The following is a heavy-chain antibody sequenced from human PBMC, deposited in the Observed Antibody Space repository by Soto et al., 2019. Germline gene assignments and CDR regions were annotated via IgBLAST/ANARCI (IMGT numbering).Heavy chain of an antibody. J-gene: IGHJ6*02. CDR3: ARGYCSSTSCYSGMDV. V-gene: IGHV4-34*01. CDR2: INHSGST. Sequence: SETLSLTCAVYGGSFSGYFWSWIRQPPGKGLEWIGEINHSGSTNYNPYLKSRVTISVDTSKNQFSLKLSSVTAADTAVYYCARGYCSSTSCYSGMDVWGQGTTVTVSS. CDR1: GGSFSGYF. D-gene: IGHD2-2*01.